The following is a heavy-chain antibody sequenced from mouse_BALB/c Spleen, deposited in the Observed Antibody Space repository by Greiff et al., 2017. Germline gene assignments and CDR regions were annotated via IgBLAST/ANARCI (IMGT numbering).Heavy chain of an antibody. CDR2: SRNKANDYTT. V-gene: IGHV7-1*02. D-gene: IGHD1-1*01. CDR1: GFTFSDFY. J-gene: IGHJ1*01. CDR3: AREYGTGYFEV. Sequence: EVKLVDSGGGLVQPGGSLRLSCATSGFTFSDFYMEWVRQPPGKRLEWIAASRNKANDYTTEYSASVKGRFIVSRDTSQSILYLQMNALRAEDTAIYDCAREYGTGYFEVWGAGTTLTVSS.